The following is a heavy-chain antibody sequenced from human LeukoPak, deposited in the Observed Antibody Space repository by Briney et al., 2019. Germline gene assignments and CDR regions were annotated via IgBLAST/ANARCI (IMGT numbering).Heavy chain of an antibody. J-gene: IGHJ4*02. CDR2: ISSSSSYI. CDR1: GFTFSSYS. V-gene: IGHV3-21*01. CDR3: AREGDGYKVYDY. D-gene: IGHD5-24*01. Sequence: PGGSLRLSCAASGFTFSSYSMNWVRQAPGKGLEWVSSISSSSSYIYYADSVKGRFTISRDNAKNSLYLQMNSLRAEDTAVYYCAREGDGYKVYDYWGQGTLVTVSS.